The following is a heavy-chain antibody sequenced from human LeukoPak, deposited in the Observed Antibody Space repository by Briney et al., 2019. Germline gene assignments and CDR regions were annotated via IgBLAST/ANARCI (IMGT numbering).Heavy chain of an antibody. V-gene: IGHV3-30*04. CDR2: ISHDGSNK. Sequence: GGSLRLSCAASGFTFSSYAMHWVRQAPGKGLEWVAVISHDGSNKYYADSVKGRFTISRDNSKNTLYLQMNSLRAEDTAVYCCARDRVAFDIWGQGTMVTVSS. CDR3: ARDRVAFDI. J-gene: IGHJ3*02. CDR1: GFTFSSYA.